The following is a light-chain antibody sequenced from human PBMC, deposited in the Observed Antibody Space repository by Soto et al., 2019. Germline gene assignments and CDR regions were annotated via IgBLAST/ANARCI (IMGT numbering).Light chain of an antibody. CDR2: DAS. V-gene: IGKV3-11*01. CDR1: QSVSSY. J-gene: IGKJ4*01. Sequence: EIVLTQSPATLSLSPGERATLSCRASQSVSSYLAWYQQKPGQAPRLLIYDASNRATGIPARFSGSGSGTDFTLTYSSLEPEDFAVYYCQQRSNWPLTFGGGSEVDIK. CDR3: QQRSNWPLT.